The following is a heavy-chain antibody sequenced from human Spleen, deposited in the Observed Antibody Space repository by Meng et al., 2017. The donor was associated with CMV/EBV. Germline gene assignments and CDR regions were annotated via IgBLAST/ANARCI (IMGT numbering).Heavy chain of an antibody. Sequence: GESLKISCAASGFTFSDYYMSWIRQAPGKGLEWVSYISSSGSTIYYADSVKGRFTISRDNAKNSLHLQMNNLGAEDTAIYYCARYLIIYGEAYGFDIWGQGTMVTVSS. D-gene: IGHD3-3*01. CDR1: GFTFSDYY. CDR2: ISSSGSTI. CDR3: ARYLIIYGEAYGFDI. J-gene: IGHJ3*02. V-gene: IGHV3-11*01.